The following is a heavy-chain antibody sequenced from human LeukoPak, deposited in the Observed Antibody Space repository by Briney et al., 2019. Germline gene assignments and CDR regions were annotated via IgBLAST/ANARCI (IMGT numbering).Heavy chain of an antibody. D-gene: IGHD6-13*01. CDR2: ISGYDGNT. J-gene: IGHJ4*02. CDR3: ARDHGEAAAGVFAPFDY. Sequence: ASVKVSCKASGYTFTTYGVSWVRQAPEQGLEWMGWISGYDGNTNYAQKLRGRVTMTTDTSTSTAYMDLRSLRSDDTAVYYCARDHGEAAAGVFAPFDYWGQGTLVTVSS. V-gene: IGHV1-18*01. CDR1: GYTFTTYG.